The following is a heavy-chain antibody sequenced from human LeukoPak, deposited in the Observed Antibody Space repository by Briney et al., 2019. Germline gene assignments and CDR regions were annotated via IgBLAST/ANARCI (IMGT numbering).Heavy chain of an antibody. J-gene: IGHJ3*02. CDR2: INHSGST. Sequence: SETLSLTCAVYGGSFSGFYWSWIRQPPGKGLEWIGEINHSGSTNYNPSLKSRVTISVDTSKNQFSLKLSSVAAADTAVYYCARVRATGAFDIWGQGTMVTVSS. CDR3: ARVRATGAFDI. V-gene: IGHV4-34*01. D-gene: IGHD5-12*01. CDR1: GGSFSGFY.